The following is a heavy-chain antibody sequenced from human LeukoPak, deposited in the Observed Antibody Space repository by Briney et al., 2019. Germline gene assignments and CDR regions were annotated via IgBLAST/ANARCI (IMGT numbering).Heavy chain of an antibody. CDR3: AREGSPGTLDY. CDR2: ISCNGDTT. Sequence: GGSLRLSCAASGFTFNGYSMHWVRQAPGREPEYNSAISCNGDTTYYANSVKGRFTISRDNSKNTLYLQMGSLRVDDRALYYCAREGSPGTLDYWGQGTLVTVSS. CDR1: GFTFNGYS. D-gene: IGHD1-26*01. J-gene: IGHJ4*02. V-gene: IGHV3-64*01.